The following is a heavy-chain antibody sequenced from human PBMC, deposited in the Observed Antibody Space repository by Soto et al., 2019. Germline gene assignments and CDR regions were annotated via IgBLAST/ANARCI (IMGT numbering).Heavy chain of an antibody. J-gene: IGHJ4*02. CDR2: ISYDGSTK. D-gene: IGHD2-15*01. Sequence: QVQLVESGGGVVQPGRSLRLSCAASGFTFSTYGMHWVRQAPGKGLEWVAVISYDGSTKYYADSVKGRFSISRDNSKNTLYLQMNSLRAEDTAVYYCAKDPRETGGRYRIPYYFDYWGQGTLVTVSS. CDR3: AKDPRETGGRYRIPYYFDY. CDR1: GFTFSTYG. V-gene: IGHV3-30*18.